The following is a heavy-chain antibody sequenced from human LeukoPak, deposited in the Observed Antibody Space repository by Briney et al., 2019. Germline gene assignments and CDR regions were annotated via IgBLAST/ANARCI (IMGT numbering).Heavy chain of an antibody. Sequence: PGGSLRLSCAASGFTFSSYAMHWVRQAPGKGLEWVAVISYDGSNKYYADSVKGRFTISRDNSKNTLYLQMNSLRAEDTAVYYCARGRLHYDSSGYPEGEFDYWGQGTLVTVSS. D-gene: IGHD3-22*01. V-gene: IGHV3-30*04. CDR2: ISYDGSNK. CDR1: GFTFSSYA. J-gene: IGHJ4*02. CDR3: ARGRLHYDSSGYPEGEFDY.